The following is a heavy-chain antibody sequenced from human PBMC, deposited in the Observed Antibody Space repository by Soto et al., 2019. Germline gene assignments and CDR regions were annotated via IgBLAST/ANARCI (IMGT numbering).Heavy chain of an antibody. D-gene: IGHD3-22*01. J-gene: IGHJ6*02. Sequence: QVQLVESGGGVVQPGRSLRLSFAASGFTFSSYGMHWVRQAPGKGLEWVAVIWYDGSNKYYADSVKGRFTISRDNSKNTLYLQMNSLRAEDTVVYYCARDPGVVYYDSSGYYSIPRYYGMDVWGQGTTVTVSS. CDR1: GFTFSSYG. CDR3: ARDPGVVYYDSSGYYSIPRYYGMDV. V-gene: IGHV3-33*01. CDR2: IWYDGSNK.